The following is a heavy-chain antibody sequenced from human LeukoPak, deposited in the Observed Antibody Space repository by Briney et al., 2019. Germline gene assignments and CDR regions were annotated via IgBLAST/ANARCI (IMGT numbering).Heavy chain of an antibody. CDR2: IIPILGIA. Sequence: ASVKVSCTASGGTFSSYAISWVRQAPGQGLEWMGWIIPILGIANYAQKFQGRVTITADKSTSTAYMELSSLRSEDTAVYYCAEEEERVTWDYYGPIPLGCWGQGTLVTVSS. CDR1: GGTFSSYA. J-gene: IGHJ4*02. CDR3: AEEEERVTWDYYGPIPLGC. V-gene: IGHV1-69*04. D-gene: IGHD3-10*01.